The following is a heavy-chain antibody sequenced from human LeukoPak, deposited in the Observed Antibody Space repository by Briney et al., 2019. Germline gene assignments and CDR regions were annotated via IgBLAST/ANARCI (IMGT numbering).Heavy chain of an antibody. D-gene: IGHD5-12*01. CDR1: GFTFSSQS. Sequence: AGGSLRLSCAASGFTFSSQSMDWVRQAPGKGLEWVSYISGSSTTIYYADSVKGRFTISRDNAKNSLYLQMNSLRDEDTAVYYCARHPYSGYDARLPDYWGQGTLVTVSS. CDR2: ISGSSTTI. CDR3: ARHPYSGYDARLPDY. V-gene: IGHV3-48*02. J-gene: IGHJ4*02.